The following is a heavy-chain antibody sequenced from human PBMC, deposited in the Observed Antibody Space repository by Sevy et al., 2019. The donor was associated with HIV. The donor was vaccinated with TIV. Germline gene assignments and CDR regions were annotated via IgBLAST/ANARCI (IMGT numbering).Heavy chain of an antibody. Sequence: SETLSLTCTVSGGSISSYYWSWIRQPPGKGLEWIGYIYYSGSTNYNPSLKSRVTISVDTSKNQFSLKLSFVTAADTAVYYCARKMGDVVVPAAIWWFDPWGQGTLVTVSS. CDR2: IYYSGST. J-gene: IGHJ5*02. D-gene: IGHD2-2*01. V-gene: IGHV4-59*01. CDR1: GGSISSYY. CDR3: ARKMGDVVVPAAIWWFDP.